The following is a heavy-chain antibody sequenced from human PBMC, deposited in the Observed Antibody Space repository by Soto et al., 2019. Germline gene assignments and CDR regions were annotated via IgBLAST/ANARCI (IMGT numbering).Heavy chain of an antibody. D-gene: IGHD2-2*01. Sequence: SVKVSCKASGGTFSSYAISWVRQAPGQGLEWMGGIIPIFGTANYAQKFQGRVTITADESTSTAYMELSSLRSEDTAVYYCARDLFCTSCSREYYYYGLDVWGQGTTVTVSS. V-gene: IGHV1-69*13. CDR1: GGTFSSYA. CDR3: ARDLFCTSCSREYYYYGLDV. J-gene: IGHJ6*02. CDR2: IIPIFGTA.